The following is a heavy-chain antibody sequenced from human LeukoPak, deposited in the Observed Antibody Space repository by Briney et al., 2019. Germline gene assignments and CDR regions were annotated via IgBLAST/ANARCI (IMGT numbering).Heavy chain of an antibody. CDR1: GFTFRSYW. V-gene: IGHV3-74*01. CDR3: ARRGYCSSTSCSDAFDI. D-gene: IGHD2-2*01. J-gene: IGHJ3*02. CDR2: INSDGSSR. Sequence: PGGSLRLSCTASGFTFRSYWMHWVRQAPGKGLVWVSRINSDGSSRSYADFVKGRFTISRDNAKNTVYLQMNGLRAEDTAVYYCARRGYCSSTSCSDAFDIWGQGTMVTVSS.